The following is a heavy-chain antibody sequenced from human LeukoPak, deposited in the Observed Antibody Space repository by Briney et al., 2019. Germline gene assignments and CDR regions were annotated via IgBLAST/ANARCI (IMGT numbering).Heavy chain of an antibody. V-gene: IGHV1-18*04. D-gene: IGHD1-26*01. CDR3: XXXXSIGSYQFLHDY. Sequence: ASVKVSCKASGYTFTDYYIHWVRQAPGQGLEWMGWISPYNGNTKYLQKLQGRVTLTTDTSTNTAYMEVRSLRSDDTAVYYVXXXXSIGSYQFLHDYWGQGTLVTVSS. J-gene: IGHJ4*02. CDR1: GYTFTDYY. CDR2: ISPYNGNT.